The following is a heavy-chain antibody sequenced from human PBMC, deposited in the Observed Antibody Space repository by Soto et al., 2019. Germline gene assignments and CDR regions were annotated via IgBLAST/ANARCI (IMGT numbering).Heavy chain of an antibody. V-gene: IGHV1-69*08. CDR1: GGTFSTYT. J-gene: IGHJ4*02. Sequence: QVQLVQSGAEVKKPGSSVKVSCKASGGTFSTYTITWVRQAPGQGLEWMGRIIPVFGTTNYVQKFQGRVTITADTSTSTDYMELSSLRSEDTAIYYCARDFKGCISAACYSPSDYGGQGTLVTVSS. D-gene: IGHD2-2*01. CDR2: IIPVFGTT. CDR3: ARDFKGCISAACYSPSDY.